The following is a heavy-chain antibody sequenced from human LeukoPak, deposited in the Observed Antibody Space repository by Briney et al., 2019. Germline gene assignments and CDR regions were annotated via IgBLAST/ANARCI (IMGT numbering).Heavy chain of an antibody. CDR2: IKDADAKP. Sequence: GRSLRLSCATSGLAVSTSVIYWFRQAPGKGLEWVSDIKDADAKPSYADSVKGRFTISRDNSKNTVYLEMNSLRAEDTALYYCAKVGVRINSGDYWGQGTLVTVSS. V-gene: IGHV3-23*01. CDR1: GLAVSTSV. J-gene: IGHJ4*02. CDR3: AKVGVRINSGDY. D-gene: IGHD3-10*01.